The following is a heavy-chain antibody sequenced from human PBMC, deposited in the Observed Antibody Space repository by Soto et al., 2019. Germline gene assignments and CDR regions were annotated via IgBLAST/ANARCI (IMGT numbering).Heavy chain of an antibody. V-gene: IGHV5-51*01. CDR2: IYPGDSDT. CDR1: GYSFTSYW. J-gene: IGHJ4*02. Sequence: EVQLVQSGAEVKKPGESLKISCKGSGYSFTSYWIGWVRQMPGKGLEWMGSIYPGDSDTRYSPSFQGQVTISADKSISPAYLQWSSLKASHTAMYYCARAGVGAGLYFDYWGQGILVTVSS. CDR3: ARAGVGAGLYFDY. D-gene: IGHD1-26*01.